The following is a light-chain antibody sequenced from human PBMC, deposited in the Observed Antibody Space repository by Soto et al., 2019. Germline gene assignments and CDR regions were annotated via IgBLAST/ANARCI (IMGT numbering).Light chain of an antibody. CDR1: QSVSSN. J-gene: IGKJ1*01. Sequence: EIVMTQSPATLSVSPGERATLSCRASQSVSSNLAWYQQKPGQAPRLLIYGASSRATGIPARFSGSGSGTEFTLTISRLQPEDFAVYYCQQYNNWPWTFGQGTKVDIK. V-gene: IGKV3-15*01. CDR3: QQYNNWPWT. CDR2: GAS.